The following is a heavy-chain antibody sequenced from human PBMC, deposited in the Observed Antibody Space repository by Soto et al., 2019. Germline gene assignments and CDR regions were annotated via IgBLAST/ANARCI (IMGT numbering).Heavy chain of an antibody. Sequence: GGSLRLSCAASGLTFSKAWMIWVRQAPGKGLEWVGRIKSKTDGGTTDYAAPVKGRFTITRDDSKNTPYLQMNSLKTEDTAVYYCTTDALRFLEWLSYWGQGTLVTVSS. V-gene: IGHV3-15*01. J-gene: IGHJ4*02. CDR3: TTDALRFLEWLSY. CDR2: IKSKTDGGTT. CDR1: GLTFSKAW. D-gene: IGHD3-3*01.